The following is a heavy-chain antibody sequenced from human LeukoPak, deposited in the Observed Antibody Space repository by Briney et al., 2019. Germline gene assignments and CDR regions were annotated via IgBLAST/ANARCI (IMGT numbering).Heavy chain of an antibody. D-gene: IGHD3-10*01. CDR1: GFTFSGSA. J-gene: IGHJ4*02. V-gene: IGHV3-73*01. Sequence: GGSLRLSCAASGFTFSGSALHWVRQASGKGLEWVGRIRAKANSYATAYAASVKGRFTISRDNSKNTLYLQMNSLRAEDTAVYYCAKDRGYYGSGSYPSDYWGQGTLVTVSS. CDR3: AKDRGYYGSGSYPSDY. CDR2: IRAKANSYAT.